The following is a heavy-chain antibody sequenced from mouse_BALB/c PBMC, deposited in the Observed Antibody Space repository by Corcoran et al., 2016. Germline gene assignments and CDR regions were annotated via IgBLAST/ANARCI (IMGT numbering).Heavy chain of an antibody. CDR3: AIGELYCDV. Sequence: EVQLQQSGAELVKPGASVKLSCTASGFNIKDTYMHWVKQRPEQGLEWIGRIDPATGNTKYDPKFQCKATLTADTSSNTAYLQLSILTSEDTAVYYCAIGELYCDVWGAGTTVTVSA. J-gene: IGHJ1*01. D-gene: IGHD3-3*01. V-gene: IGHV14-3*02. CDR1: GFNIKDTY. CDR2: IDPATGNT.